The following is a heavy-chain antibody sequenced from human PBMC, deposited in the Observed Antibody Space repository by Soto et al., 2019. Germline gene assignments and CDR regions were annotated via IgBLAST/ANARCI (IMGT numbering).Heavy chain of an antibody. Sequence: SETLSLTCTVSCGSISSYYWSWIRQPPGKGLEWIGYIYYSGSTNYNPSLKSRVTISVDTSKNQFSLKLSSVTAADTAVYYCARDTRGDFWSGYPVWGQGTTVTVSS. V-gene: IGHV4-59*01. CDR3: ARDTRGDFWSGYPV. CDR1: CGSISSYY. CDR2: IYYSGST. J-gene: IGHJ6*02. D-gene: IGHD3-3*01.